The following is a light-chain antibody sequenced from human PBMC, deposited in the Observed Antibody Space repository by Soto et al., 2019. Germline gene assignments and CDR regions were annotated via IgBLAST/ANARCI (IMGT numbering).Light chain of an antibody. CDR2: AAS. CDR1: QSISNY. Sequence: DIQMTQSPSSLSASIGDRVTITCRSSQSISNYLNWYQQKPGKVPKLLIYAASSLQSGVPSRFSGSGFGAEFTLTVSSLQPEDFATYYCQQSYSNPTWTFGQGTKVDIK. J-gene: IGKJ1*01. V-gene: IGKV1-39*01. CDR3: QQSYSNPTWT.